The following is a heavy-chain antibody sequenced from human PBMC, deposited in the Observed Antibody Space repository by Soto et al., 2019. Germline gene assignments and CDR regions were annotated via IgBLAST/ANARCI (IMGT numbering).Heavy chain of an antibody. CDR2: IYYSGST. J-gene: IGHJ4*02. Sequence: SETLSLTCTVSGGSISSYYWSWIRQPPGKGLEWIGYIYYSGSTNYNPSLKSRVTISVDTSKNQFSLKLSSVTAADTAVYYCARFEYSSSYKFDYWGQGTLVTVSS. D-gene: IGHD6-6*01. CDR3: ARFEYSSSYKFDY. CDR1: GGSISSYY. V-gene: IGHV4-59*01.